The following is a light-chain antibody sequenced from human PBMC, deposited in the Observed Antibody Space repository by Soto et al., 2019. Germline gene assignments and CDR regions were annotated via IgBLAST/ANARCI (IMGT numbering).Light chain of an antibody. CDR2: EVS. J-gene: IGLJ2*01. CDR3: SSYTISGTVV. CDR1: SSDVGYWNY. V-gene: IGLV2-14*01. Sequence: QSVLTQPASVSGSPGQSITISRTGTSSDVGYWNYVSWYQQHPGKAPKLMIYEVSNRPSGISNRFSGSKSGNTASLTISGLQAEDEADYYCSSYTISGTVVFGGGTQLTVL.